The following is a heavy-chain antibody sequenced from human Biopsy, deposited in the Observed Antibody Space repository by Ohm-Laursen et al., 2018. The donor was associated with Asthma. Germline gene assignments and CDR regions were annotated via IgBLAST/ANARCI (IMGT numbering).Heavy chain of an antibody. J-gene: IGHJ6*02. CDR3: ARCQVGYSSGWSLLLKKIYYSGMDV. Sequence: GSSVKVSCKFSGYSLTDLSMHWVRQAPGQGLEWMGGHDHEEGGTVNARRFQGRVTMTEDTSTDTAYMELSSLSSEDTAIYYCARCQVGYSSGWSLLLKKIYYSGMDVWGQGTAVTVSS. V-gene: IGHV1-24*01. D-gene: IGHD6-19*01. CDR1: GYSLTDLS. CDR2: HDHEEGGT.